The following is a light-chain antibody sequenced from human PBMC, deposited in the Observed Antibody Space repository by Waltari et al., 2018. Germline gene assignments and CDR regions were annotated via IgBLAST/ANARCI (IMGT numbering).Light chain of an antibody. Sequence: DIVMTQSPLSLPVSPGEPASISCRSSQRLLHSSGYTFLDWYLQKPGQFPQLLIYFVSNRASGVPDRFSGSGSGTDFTLKISWVEAEDVGVYYCMQGTHWPYTFGQGTKLDIK. V-gene: IGKV2-28*01. CDR2: FVS. CDR3: MQGTHWPYT. CDR1: QRLLHSSGYTF. J-gene: IGKJ2*01.